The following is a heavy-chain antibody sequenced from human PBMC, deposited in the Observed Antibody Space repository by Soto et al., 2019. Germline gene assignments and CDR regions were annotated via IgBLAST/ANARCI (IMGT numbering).Heavy chain of an antibody. V-gene: IGHV4-34*01. J-gene: IGHJ5*02. D-gene: IGHD6-13*01. CDR1: GGSFSGYY. Sequence: SETLSLTCAVYGGSFSGYYWSWIRQPPGKGLEWIGEINHSGSTNHNPSLKSRVTISVDTSKNQFSLKLSSVTAADTAVYYCARGYSSSWYYRDWFDPWGQGTLVTVSS. CDR2: INHSGST. CDR3: ARGYSSSWYYRDWFDP.